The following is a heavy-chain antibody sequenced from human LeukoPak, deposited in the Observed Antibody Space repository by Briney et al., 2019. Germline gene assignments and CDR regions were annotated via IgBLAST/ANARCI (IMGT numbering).Heavy chain of an antibody. J-gene: IGHJ4*02. CDR3: AKRGYSYGPDYFDY. D-gene: IGHD5-18*01. V-gene: IGHV3-23*01. Sequence: PGGSLRLSCAASGFTFSSHAMNWVRQTLAKGLEWVSGISESGDSTSYTDSVKGRFTISRDNPKNTLYLQITSLRAEDTAVYYCAKRGYSYGPDYFDYWGQGALVTVSS. CDR2: ISESGDST. CDR1: GFTFSSHA.